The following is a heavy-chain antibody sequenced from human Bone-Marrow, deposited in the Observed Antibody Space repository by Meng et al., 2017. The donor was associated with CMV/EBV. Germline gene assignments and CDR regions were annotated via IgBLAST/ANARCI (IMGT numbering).Heavy chain of an antibody. V-gene: IGHV3-30*04. D-gene: IGHD2-21*01. CDR3: ARGPSARVTVVIATDY. CDR2: ISYDGSND. CDR1: GFSFSNHA. J-gene: IGHJ4*02. Sequence: GESLKISCVVSGFSFSNHAMHWVRQAPGKGLEWVAVISYDGSNDYYADSVKGRLTISRDNSNNTLYLQMNSLRADDTAIYYCARGPSARVTVVIATDYWGQGTLVTVSS.